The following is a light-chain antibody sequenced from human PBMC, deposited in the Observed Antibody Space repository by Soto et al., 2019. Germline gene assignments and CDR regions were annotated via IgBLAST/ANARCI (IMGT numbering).Light chain of an antibody. J-gene: IGKJ2*01. CDR1: QSITTW. V-gene: IGKV1-5*03. CDR3: QRYNDYQYV. CDR2: KAI. Sequence: DIQMTQSPSTLSASVGDRVTITCRASQSITTWLAWYQQKPGKAPKLLIYKAINLQSGVPSRFSGSGSGTEFTLTISSPQPDDFATYYCQRYNDYQYVFGQGTKLDMK.